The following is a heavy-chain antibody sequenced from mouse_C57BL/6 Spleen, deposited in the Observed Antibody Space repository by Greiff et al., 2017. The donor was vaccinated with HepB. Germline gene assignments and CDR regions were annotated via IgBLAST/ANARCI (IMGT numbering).Heavy chain of an antibody. Sequence: VQLQESGSELRSPGSSVKLSCKDFDSEVFPIAYMSWVRQKPGHGFEWIGGILPSIGRTIYGEKFEDKATLDADTLSNTAYLELNSLTSEDSAIYYCARRSNYVSYAMDYWGQGTSVTVSS. CDR1: DSEVFPIAY. V-gene: IGHV15-2*01. CDR3: ARRSNYVSYAMDY. CDR2: ILPSIGRT. J-gene: IGHJ4*01. D-gene: IGHD2-5*01.